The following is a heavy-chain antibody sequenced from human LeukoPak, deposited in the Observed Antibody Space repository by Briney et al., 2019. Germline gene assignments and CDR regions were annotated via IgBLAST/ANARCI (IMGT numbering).Heavy chain of an antibody. V-gene: IGHV3-30*18. D-gene: IGHD3-10*01. CDR3: AKLALGVRGGSYYYYYGMDV. CDR1: GFTFSSYG. Sequence: GGSLRLSCAASGFTFSSYGMHWVRQAPGKGLEWVAVISYDGSNKYYADSVKGRFTISRDNSKNTLYLQMNSLRAEDTAVYYCAKLALGVRGGSYYYYYGMDVWGQGTTVTVSS. J-gene: IGHJ6*02. CDR2: ISYDGSNK.